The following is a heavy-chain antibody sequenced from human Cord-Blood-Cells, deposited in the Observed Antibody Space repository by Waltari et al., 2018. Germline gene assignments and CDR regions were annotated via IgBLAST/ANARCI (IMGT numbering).Heavy chain of an antibody. CDR1: GGTFSSYA. Sequence: QVQLVQSGAEVKKPGSSVKVSCKASGGTFSSYAISWVRQAPGQGLEWMGRIIPILGIANYAQKFQGRVTITADKSTSTAYMELSSLRSEDTAMYYCAKDSGSYYFDYWGQGTLVTVSS. V-gene: IGHV1-69*09. CDR3: AKDSGSYYFDY. D-gene: IGHD1-26*01. J-gene: IGHJ4*02. CDR2: IIPILGIA.